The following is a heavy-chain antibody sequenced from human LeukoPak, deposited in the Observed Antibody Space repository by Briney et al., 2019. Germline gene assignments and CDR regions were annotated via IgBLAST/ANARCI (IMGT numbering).Heavy chain of an antibody. J-gene: IGHJ3*02. CDR3: ARDFPNYDSSGYYYVAFDI. Sequence: ASVKVSCKASGYTFTSYGISWVRQAPGQGLEWMGWISAYIGNTNYAQKLQGRVTMTTDTSTSTAYMELRSLRSDDTAVYYCARDFPNYDSSGYYYVAFDIWGQGTMVTVSS. D-gene: IGHD3-22*01. V-gene: IGHV1-18*01. CDR2: ISAYIGNT. CDR1: GYTFTSYG.